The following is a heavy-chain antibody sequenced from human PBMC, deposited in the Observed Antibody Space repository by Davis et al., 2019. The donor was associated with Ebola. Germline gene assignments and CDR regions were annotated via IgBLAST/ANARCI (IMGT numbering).Heavy chain of an antibody. CDR1: GFTFSSYW. Sequence: GESLKISCAASGFTFSSYWMHWVRQAPGKGLVWVSRINSDGSSTNYVDSVKGRFTISRDNSKNTLHLQMNSLRVEDTAIYYCAKDTSHVWFNVWGQGTMVTVSS. D-gene: IGHD1-26*01. V-gene: IGHV3-74*01. CDR2: INSDGSST. J-gene: IGHJ3*01. CDR3: AKDTSHVWFNV.